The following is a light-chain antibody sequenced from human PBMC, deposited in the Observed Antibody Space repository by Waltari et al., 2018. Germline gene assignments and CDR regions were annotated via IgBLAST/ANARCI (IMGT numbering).Light chain of an antibody. Sequence: DIQLTQSPSFLSASVGDRVTITCRASQGISNYLAWYQQQPGEAPKLLISAASTLQSEVPSRFSGSGSGTEFTLTISSLQPEDFATYYCQQLNSFPYTFGQGTKLDIK. CDR1: QGISNY. J-gene: IGKJ2*01. CDR3: QQLNSFPYT. CDR2: AAS. V-gene: IGKV1-9*01.